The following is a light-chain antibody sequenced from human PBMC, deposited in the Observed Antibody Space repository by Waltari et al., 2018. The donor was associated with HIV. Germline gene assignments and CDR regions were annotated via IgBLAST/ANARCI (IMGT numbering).Light chain of an antibody. V-gene: IGLV2-14*01. J-gene: IGLJ2*01. Sequence: QSALTQPDSVSGSPGQSLTISCTGTNRNIGFFNLVSWYLQYPGQAPQLIIYGVTSRPSGISSRFSGSKSGNTASLTISGLQVDDEADYYCNSYASDDTVVFGGGTKLTVL. CDR1: NRNIGFFNL. CDR3: NSYASDDTVV. CDR2: GVT.